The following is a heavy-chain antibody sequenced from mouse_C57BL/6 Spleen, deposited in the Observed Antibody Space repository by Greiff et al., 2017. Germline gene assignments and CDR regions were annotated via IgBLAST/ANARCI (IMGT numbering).Heavy chain of an antibody. D-gene: IGHD3-2*02. CDR1: GYTFTDYE. CDR3: TRRRAQAAYYYAMDY. CDR2: IDPETGGT. J-gene: IGHJ4*01. V-gene: IGHV1-15*01. Sequence: VQLQESGAELVRPGASVTLSCKASGYTFTDYEMHWVKQTPVHGLEWIGAIDPETGGTAYNQKFKGKAILTADKSSSTAYMELRSLTSEDSAVYYCTRRRAQAAYYYAMDYWGQGTSVTVSS.